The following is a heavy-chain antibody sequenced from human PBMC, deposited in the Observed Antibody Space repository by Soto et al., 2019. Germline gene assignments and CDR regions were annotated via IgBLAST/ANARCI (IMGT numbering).Heavy chain of an antibody. J-gene: IGHJ4*02. CDR2: ISGSGGST. Sequence: PGGSLRLSCAASGFTFSNYAVTWVRQAPGKGLEWVSTISGSGGSTYYADSVKGRFTISRDNSKNTLYLKMNSLRAEETAVYYCAKDQGSSWYEIDYWGQGTLVTVSS. V-gene: IGHV3-23*01. CDR1: GFTFSNYA. D-gene: IGHD6-13*01. CDR3: AKDQGSSWYEIDY.